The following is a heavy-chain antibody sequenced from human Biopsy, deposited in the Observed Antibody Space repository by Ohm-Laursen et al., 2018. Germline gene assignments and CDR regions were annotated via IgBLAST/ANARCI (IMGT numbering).Heavy chain of an antibody. CDR1: GFTFSSYV. D-gene: IGHD3-22*01. CDR3: ARGKYKDFSTGLPRPYHYTLDF. V-gene: IGHV3-11*01. CDR2: ISARDGVV. J-gene: IGHJ6*02. Sequence: SLRLSCTASGFTFSSYVMSWIRQAPGKGLEWIAYISARDGVVYYADSVKGRFTISRDNTNNSLYLQMTSLRPEDTAVFYCARGKYKDFSTGLPRPYHYTLDFWGPGTTVTVSS.